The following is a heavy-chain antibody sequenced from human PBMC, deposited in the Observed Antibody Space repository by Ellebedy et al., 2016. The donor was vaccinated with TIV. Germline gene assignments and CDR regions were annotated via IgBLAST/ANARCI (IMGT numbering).Heavy chain of an antibody. CDR3: AREYDVDTSQNFDY. J-gene: IGHJ4*02. CDR1: GLTFSDYW. CDR2: INSDGSST. V-gene: IGHV3-74*01. D-gene: IGHD5-18*01. Sequence: GESLKISCAASGLTFSDYWMHWVRQAPGKGLVWVSRINSDGSSTSYADSVKGRFTISRDNAKNTLYLQMNSLRAEDTAVYYCAREYDVDTSQNFDYWGQGTLVTVSS.